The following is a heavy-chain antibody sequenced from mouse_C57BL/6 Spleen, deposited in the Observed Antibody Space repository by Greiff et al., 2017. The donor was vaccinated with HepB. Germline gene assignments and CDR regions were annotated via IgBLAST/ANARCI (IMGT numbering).Heavy chain of an antibody. D-gene: IGHD1-1*01. Sequence: VQLQQSGAELVKPGASVKLSCTASGFNIKDYYMHWVKQRTEQGLEWIGRIDPEDGETKYAPNFQGKATITADTSSNTAYLQLSSLTSEDTAVYYCAITTVVAEGFAYWGQGTLVTVSA. CDR2: IDPEDGET. V-gene: IGHV14-2*01. CDR3: AITTVVAEGFAY. J-gene: IGHJ3*01. CDR1: GFNIKDYY.